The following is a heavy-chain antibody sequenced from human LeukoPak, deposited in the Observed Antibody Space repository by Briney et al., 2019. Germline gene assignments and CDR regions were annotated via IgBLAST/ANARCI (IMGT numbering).Heavy chain of an antibody. CDR3: LFAAYGDYKYFDY. CDR2: IYSGGST. CDR1: GFTVSSNY. Sequence: GGSLRLSCAASGFTVSSNYMSWVRQAPGKGLEWVSVIYSGGSTYYADAVKGRFTISRDNSKNTLYLQMNSLRAEDTGVYYCLFAAYGDYKYFDYWGQGTLVTVSS. J-gene: IGHJ4*02. D-gene: IGHD4-17*01. V-gene: IGHV3-53*01.